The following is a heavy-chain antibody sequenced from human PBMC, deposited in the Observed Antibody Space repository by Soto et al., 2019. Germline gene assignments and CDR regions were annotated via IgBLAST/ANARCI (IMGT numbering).Heavy chain of an antibody. J-gene: IGHJ3*02. CDR3: ARDVMYDSIGSGVEDAFDI. D-gene: IGHD3-22*01. Sequence: QVQLVQSGAEVKKPGSSVKVSCKASGGTFSSYTISWVRQAPGQWLEWMGRIIPILGIATYAQKFQGRVTITADKVTRTAYMGLLSLRSEATAACYCARDVMYDSIGSGVEDAFDIWGEETMVTVSS. CDR1: GGTFSSYT. CDR2: IIPILGIA. V-gene: IGHV1-69*08.